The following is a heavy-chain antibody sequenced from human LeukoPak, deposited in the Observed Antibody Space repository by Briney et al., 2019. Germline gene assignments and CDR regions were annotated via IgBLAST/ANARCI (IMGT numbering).Heavy chain of an antibody. CDR1: GISLSTSGVG. CDR2: IYWDDDK. D-gene: IGHD3-22*01. J-gene: IGHJ4*02. Sequence: SGPTLVKPTQTLTLTCTFSGISLSTSGVGVGWTRQPPGKALEWLALIYWDDDKRYSPSLKSRLTITKDTSKNQVVLTMTNMEPVDTATYYCAHRLGYYDSSGSDLIADYFDYWGQGTLVTVSS. CDR3: AHRLGYYDSSGSDLIADYFDY. V-gene: IGHV2-5*02.